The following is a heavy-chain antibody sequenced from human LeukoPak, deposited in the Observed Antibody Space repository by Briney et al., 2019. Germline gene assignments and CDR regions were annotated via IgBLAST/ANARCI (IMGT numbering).Heavy chain of an antibody. CDR1: GGSISSYY. J-gene: IGHJ3*02. CDR2: IYYSGST. D-gene: IGHD6-6*01. V-gene: IGHV4-59*01. CDR3: ARVYEYSSSDDAFDI. Sequence: SETLSLTCTVSGGSISSYYWSWIRQPPGKGLEWIGYIYYSGSTNYNPSLKSRVTISVDTSKNQFSLKLSSVTAADTAVYYCARVYEYSSSDDAFDIWGQGTMVTVSS.